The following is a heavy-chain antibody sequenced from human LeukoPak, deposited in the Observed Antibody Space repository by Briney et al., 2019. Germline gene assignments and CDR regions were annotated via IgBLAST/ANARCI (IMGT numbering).Heavy chain of an antibody. Sequence: SETLSLTCTVSGYSISSGYYWGWIRQPPGKGLEWIGSIYHSGSTYYNPSLKSRVTISVDRSKNQFSLKLSSVTAADTAVYYCARGIRGYYGSGSYWSIDPWGQGTLVTVSS. CDR2: IYHSGST. CDR1: GYSISSGYY. CDR3: ARGIRGYYGSGSYWSIDP. V-gene: IGHV4-38-2*02. D-gene: IGHD3-10*01. J-gene: IGHJ5*02.